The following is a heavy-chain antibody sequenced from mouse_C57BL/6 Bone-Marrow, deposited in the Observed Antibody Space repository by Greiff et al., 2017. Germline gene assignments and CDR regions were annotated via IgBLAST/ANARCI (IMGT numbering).Heavy chain of an antibody. D-gene: IGHD1-1*01. CDR2: IYPRSGNT. V-gene: IGHV1-81*01. Sequence: QVQLQQSGAELARPGASVKLSCKASGYTFTSYGISWVKQRTGQGLEWIGEIYPRSGNTYYNEKFKGKATLTADKSSSTAYMELRSLTSEDSAVYFCARSPNLLLQFYYYAMDYWGQGTSVTVSS. CDR1: GYTFTSYG. CDR3: ARSPNLLLQFYYYAMDY. J-gene: IGHJ4*01.